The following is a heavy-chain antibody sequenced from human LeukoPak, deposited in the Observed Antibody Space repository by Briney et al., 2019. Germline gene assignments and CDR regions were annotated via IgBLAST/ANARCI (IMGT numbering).Heavy chain of an antibody. D-gene: IGHD3-3*01. CDR3: ARDRYKYDFWSGLDY. CDR1: GFTFSSYS. CDR2: ISSSSSYI. Sequence: GRSLRLSCAASGFTFSSYSMNWVRQAPGKGLEWVSSISSSSSYIYYADSVKGRFTISRDNAKNSLYLQMNSLRAEDTAVYYCARDRYKYDFWSGLDYWGQGTLVTVSS. J-gene: IGHJ4*02. V-gene: IGHV3-21*01.